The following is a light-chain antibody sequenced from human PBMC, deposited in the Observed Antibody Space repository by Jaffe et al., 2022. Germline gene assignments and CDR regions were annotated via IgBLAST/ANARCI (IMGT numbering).Light chain of an antibody. Sequence: DIQMTQSPSSLSASIGDRVTITCRSSQSIDTYLNWYRQKPGKAPEFLIYAASTLQSGVPSRFSGSGSGTDFTLTITSLQPEDFATYFCQQSYTTLWTFGQGTKVEVK. V-gene: IGKV1-39*01. J-gene: IGKJ1*01. CDR1: QSIDTY. CDR3: QQSYTTLWT. CDR2: AAS.